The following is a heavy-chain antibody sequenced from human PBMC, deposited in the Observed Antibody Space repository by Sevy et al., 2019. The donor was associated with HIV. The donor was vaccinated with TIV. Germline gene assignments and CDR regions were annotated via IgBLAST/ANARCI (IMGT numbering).Heavy chain of an antibody. CDR1: GFTVSSNY. D-gene: IGHD3-22*01. V-gene: IGHV3-53*01. J-gene: IGHJ4*02. CDR3: ARAGDYYDSSGYLDY. Sequence: GGSLRLSCVASGFTVSSNYMSWVRQAPGKGLEWVSVIYSGGSTYYADSVKGRFTISRDNSKNTLYLQMNSLRAEDTAVYYCARAGDYYDSSGYLDYWGQGTLVTVSS. CDR2: IYSGGST.